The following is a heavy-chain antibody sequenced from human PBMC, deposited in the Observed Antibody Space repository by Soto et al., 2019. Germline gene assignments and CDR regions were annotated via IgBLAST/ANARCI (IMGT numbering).Heavy chain of an antibody. J-gene: IGHJ4*02. D-gene: IGHD3-16*01. CDR1: GFTFSSYS. CDR3: VRDHLWAFDY. Sequence: EAQLVESGGGLVQPGGSLRLSCAASGFTFSSYSLNWVRQAPGKGLEWVSYIISSTIYYADSVKGRFTISRDNAKNSLYLQMNSLRAEDTAVYYCVRDHLWAFDYWGQGTLVTVSS. CDR2: IISSTI. V-gene: IGHV3-48*01.